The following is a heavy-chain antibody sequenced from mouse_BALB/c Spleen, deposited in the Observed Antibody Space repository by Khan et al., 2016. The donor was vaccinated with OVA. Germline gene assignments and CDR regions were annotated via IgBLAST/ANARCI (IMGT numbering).Heavy chain of an antibody. CDR1: GFSLTNYG. CDR2: IWSDGST. Sequence: QVQLKESGPGLAAPSQSLSITCTISGFSLTNYGVHWVRQPPGKGLEWLAVIWSDGSTSYTSALKSRLTITKDTSQSQVFLKMNSLRTDDTTIYFRARQPDIHYNIIDCWGQGTSVTVSS. CDR3: ARQPDIHYNIIDC. J-gene: IGHJ4*01. V-gene: IGHV2-6-1*01.